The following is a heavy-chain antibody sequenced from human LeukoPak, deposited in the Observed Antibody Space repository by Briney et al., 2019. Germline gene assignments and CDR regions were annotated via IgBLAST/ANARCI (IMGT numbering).Heavy chain of an antibody. CDR2: INPKSGGT. CDR1: GYTFTSYD. D-gene: IGHD3-10*01. V-gene: IGHV1-2*02. J-gene: IGHJ4*02. CDR3: ASRSASGNWFLHY. Sequence: GASVKVSCKASGYTFTSYDINWVRQATGQGLEWMGWINPKSGGTNYAQRFQGRVTMTRDTSISTVRMELSRLTSDDTAVYYCASRSASGNWFLHYWGQGTLVTVSS.